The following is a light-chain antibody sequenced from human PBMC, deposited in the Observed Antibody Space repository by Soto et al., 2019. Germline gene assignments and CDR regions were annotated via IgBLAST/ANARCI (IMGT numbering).Light chain of an antibody. CDR3: QQSYSNIFS. Sequence: DIQLTQSPSSLSASVGDRVTISCRASQNIYTYVNWCQVKPGKAPKLLIFASSTLQSGVPSRFSGSGSGADFSLTISSLQPEDLAIYYCQQSYSNIFSFGGGTRVEL. J-gene: IGKJ4*01. CDR2: ASS. V-gene: IGKV1-39*01. CDR1: QNIYTY.